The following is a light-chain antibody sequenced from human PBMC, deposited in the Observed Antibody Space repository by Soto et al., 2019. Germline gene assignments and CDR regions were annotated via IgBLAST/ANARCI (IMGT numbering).Light chain of an antibody. J-gene: IGKJ1*01. CDR2: KAS. CDR3: QQYSSSPST. CDR1: ERIGSW. V-gene: IGKV1-5*03. Sequence: DVQMTQSPSTLSASVGDRVTITCRASERIGSWLAWYQLKPGTVPKLLIYKASTLTKGVTSTFSGSGSGTEFNLTINRLQPDDFAAYYCQQYSSSPSTFGQGTKVDIK.